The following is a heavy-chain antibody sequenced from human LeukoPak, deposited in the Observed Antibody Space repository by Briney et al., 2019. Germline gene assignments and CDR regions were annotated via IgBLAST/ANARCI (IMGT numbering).Heavy chain of an antibody. J-gene: IGHJ4*02. CDR2: ISSSSSYI. CDR3: AKDVRYSGSYPAYFDY. V-gene: IGHV3-21*01. CDR1: GFTFSSYS. D-gene: IGHD1-26*01. Sequence: PGGSLRLSCAASGFTFSSYSMNWVRQAPGKGLEWVSSISSSSSYIYYADSVKGRFTISRDNAKNSLYLQMNSLRAEDTAVYYCAKDVRYSGSYPAYFDYWGQGTLVTVSS.